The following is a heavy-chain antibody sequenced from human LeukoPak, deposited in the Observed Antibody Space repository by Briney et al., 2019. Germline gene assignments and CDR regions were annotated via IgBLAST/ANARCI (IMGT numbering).Heavy chain of an antibody. Sequence: PGGSLRLSCAASGFTFDDYAMHWVRQAPGKGLEWVSGISWNSGSIGYADSVKGRFTISRDNAKNSLYLQMNSLRAEDTALYYCAKGGFGEFPSDYWGQGTLVTVSS. CDR1: GFTFDDYA. J-gene: IGHJ4*02. V-gene: IGHV3-9*01. D-gene: IGHD3-10*01. CDR2: ISWNSGSI. CDR3: AKGGFGEFPSDY.